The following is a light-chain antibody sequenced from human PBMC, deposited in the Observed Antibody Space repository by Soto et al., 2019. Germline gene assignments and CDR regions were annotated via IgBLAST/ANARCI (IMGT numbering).Light chain of an antibody. J-gene: IGKJ4*01. Sequence: EIVLTQSPGTLSLSPGERANLSCRVSQSVSSSYLAWYQQKPGQAPRLLIYGASSRATGIPDRFSGSGSGTDFTLTISRLEPEDFAVYYCQQYGSSPLTFGGGTKVEIK. CDR2: GAS. V-gene: IGKV3-20*01. CDR3: QQYGSSPLT. CDR1: QSVSSSY.